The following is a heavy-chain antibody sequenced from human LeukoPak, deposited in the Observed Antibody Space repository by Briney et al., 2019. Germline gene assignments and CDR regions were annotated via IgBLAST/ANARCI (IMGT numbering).Heavy chain of an antibody. CDR1: GVSISSYY. Sequence: SETLSLTCTVSGVSISSYYWSWIRQPPGKGLELIGYIYYSGSTNYNPSLKSRITISVDTSKNQFSLNLNSVTAADTAVYYCARDSSSYYPLHDGFDIWGQGTMVTVSS. CDR3: ARDSSSYYPLHDGFDI. V-gene: IGHV4-59*01. D-gene: IGHD3-22*01. J-gene: IGHJ3*02. CDR2: IYYSGST.